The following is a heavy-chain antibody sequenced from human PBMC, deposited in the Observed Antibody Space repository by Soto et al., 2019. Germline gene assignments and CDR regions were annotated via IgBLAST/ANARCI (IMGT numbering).Heavy chain of an antibody. CDR2: ISAYNGNT. J-gene: IGHJ5*02. D-gene: IGHD2-15*01. CDR1: GYTFTNYG. V-gene: IGHV1-18*01. Sequence: QVQLVQSGAEVKKPGASVKVSCKASGYTFTNYGISWVRQAPGQGLEWMGWISAYNGNTKYAQKLQGRVTMTTDTSTSTAYMGLRSLRSDATAVYYCARDRRDNLLLNNWFDPWGQGTLVTVSS. CDR3: ARDRRDNLLLNNWFDP.